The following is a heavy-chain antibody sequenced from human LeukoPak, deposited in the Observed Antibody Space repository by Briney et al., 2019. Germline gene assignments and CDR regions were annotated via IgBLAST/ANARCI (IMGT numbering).Heavy chain of an antibody. CDR2: ISSSSSYI. D-gene: IGHD3-10*01. CDR1: GFTFSSYS. CDR3: ARGVNGSGSQLDY. J-gene: IGHJ4*02. V-gene: IGHV3-21*01. Sequence: GGSLRLSCAASGFTFSSYSMNWVRQAPGKGLEWVSSISSSSSYIYYADSVKGRFTISRDNAKNSLYLQMSSLRAEDTAVYYCARGVNGSGSQLDYWGQGTLVTVSS.